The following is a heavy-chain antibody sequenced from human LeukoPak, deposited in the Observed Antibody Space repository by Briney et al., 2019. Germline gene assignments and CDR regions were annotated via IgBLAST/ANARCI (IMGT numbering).Heavy chain of an antibody. CDR2: ISAYNGDI. CDR3: ARVGRDYGGNRFSDY. D-gene: IGHD4-23*01. J-gene: IGHJ4*02. Sequence: ASVKVSCKASGYTFTSYGISWVRQAPGQGLEWMEWISAYNGDINYAQKFQGRVTMTTDTSTSTAYMELRSLRSDDTAIYYCARVGRDYGGNRFSDYWGQGTLVTVSS. CDR1: GYTFTSYG. V-gene: IGHV1-18*01.